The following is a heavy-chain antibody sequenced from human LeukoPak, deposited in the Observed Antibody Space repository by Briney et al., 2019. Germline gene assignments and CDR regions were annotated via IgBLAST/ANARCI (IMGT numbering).Heavy chain of an antibody. Sequence: SETLSLTCTVSGGSLSGYYWSWIRQSPGKGLEWIGYIYYRGSTTYNPSLKSGVTMSVDTSKNQFSLMLSSVTAADTTVYYCSGHPRAYGYLHYWGQGTLDTVS. J-gene: IGHJ4*02. CDR3: SGHPRAYGYLHY. CDR2: IYYRGST. D-gene: IGHD5-18*01. V-gene: IGHV4-59*08. CDR1: GGSLSGYY.